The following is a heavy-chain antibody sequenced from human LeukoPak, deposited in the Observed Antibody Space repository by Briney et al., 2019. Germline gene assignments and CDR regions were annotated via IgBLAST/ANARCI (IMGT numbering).Heavy chain of an antibody. J-gene: IGHJ4*02. CDR3: ARQGPLRYFDWYSPYYFDY. CDR2: IYHSGST. D-gene: IGHD3-9*01. CDR1: GGSISSSNW. V-gene: IGHV4-4*02. Sequence: PSGTLSPTCAVSGGSISSSNWWSWVRQPPGKGLEWIGEIYHSGSTNYNPSLKSRVTISVDKSKNQFSLKLSSVTAADTAVYYCARQGPLRYFDWYSPYYFDYWGQGTLVTVSS.